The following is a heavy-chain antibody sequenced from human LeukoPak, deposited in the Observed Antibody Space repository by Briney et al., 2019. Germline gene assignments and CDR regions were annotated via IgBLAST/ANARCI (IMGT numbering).Heavy chain of an antibody. CDR1: GFTFSSYS. J-gene: IGHJ4*02. V-gene: IGHV3-48*01. CDR2: ISSSSSTI. CDR3: VTVTSDY. D-gene: IGHD4-17*01. Sequence: GGSLRLSCAASGFTFSSYSMNWVRQAPGKGLEWVSYISSSSSTIYYAASVKGRFTMSRDNSKNTLYLQMNSLRAEDTAVYYCVTVTSDYWGQGTLVTVSS.